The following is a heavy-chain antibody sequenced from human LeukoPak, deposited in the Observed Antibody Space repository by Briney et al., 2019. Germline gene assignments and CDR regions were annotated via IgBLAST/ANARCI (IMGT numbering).Heavy chain of an antibody. V-gene: IGHV1-2*02. Sequence: ASVKVSCKASGYTFAIYYVHWVRQAPGQGLEWMAWINPNTGGTNCAQKFHGRVTMTRDTSISTAYMELSRLRSDDSAVYYCAISYLMQTADSDYWGQGTLVTVSS. CDR2: INPNTGGT. D-gene: IGHD3-16*01. CDR1: GYTFAIYY. CDR3: AISYLMQTADSDY. J-gene: IGHJ4*02.